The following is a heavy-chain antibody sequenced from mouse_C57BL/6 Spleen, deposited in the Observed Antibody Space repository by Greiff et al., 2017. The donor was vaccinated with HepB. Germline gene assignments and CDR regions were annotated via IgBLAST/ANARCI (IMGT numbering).Heavy chain of an antibody. CDR3: ARIYYGNYVMDY. J-gene: IGHJ4*01. D-gene: IGHD2-1*01. Sequence: EVQRVESGGGLVKPGGSLKLSCAASGFTFSDYGMHWVRQAPEKGLEWVAYISSGSSTIYYADTVKGRFTISRDNAKNTLFLQMTRLRSEDTAMYYCARIYYGNYVMDYWGQGTSVTVSS. CDR2: ISSGSSTI. V-gene: IGHV5-17*01. CDR1: GFTFSDYG.